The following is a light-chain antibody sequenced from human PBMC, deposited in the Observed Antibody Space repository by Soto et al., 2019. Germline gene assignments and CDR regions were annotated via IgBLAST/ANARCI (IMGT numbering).Light chain of an antibody. CDR2: RNN. V-gene: IGLV1-47*01. Sequence: QSVLTQPPSASGTPGQRVTISCSGSSSNIGSNSVYWYQQLPGTAPKLLIYRNNQRPSGVPDRFSDSKSGTSASLAISGLRSEDEADYYCAAWDDSLSVVVFGGGTKLTVL. CDR1: SSNIGSNS. J-gene: IGLJ2*01. CDR3: AAWDDSLSVVV.